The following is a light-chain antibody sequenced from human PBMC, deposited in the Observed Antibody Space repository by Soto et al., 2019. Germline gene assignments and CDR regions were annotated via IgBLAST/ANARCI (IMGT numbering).Light chain of an antibody. CDR1: RSNVGNNA. V-gene: IGLV1-36*01. CDR3: AVWDDSLNGVV. Sequence: QSVLTQPPSVSEAPRQRVTISCSGSRSNVGNNAVNWYQQLPGKAPKLLIYYDDLLPSGVSDRFSGSKSGTSASLAISGLQSEDEADYYCAVWDDSLNGVVFGGGTNLTVL. J-gene: IGLJ3*02. CDR2: YDD.